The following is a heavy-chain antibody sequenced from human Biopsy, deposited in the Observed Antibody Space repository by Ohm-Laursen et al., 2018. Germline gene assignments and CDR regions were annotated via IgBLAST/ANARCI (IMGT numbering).Heavy chain of an antibody. V-gene: IGHV1-2*02. CDR1: GYAFIGSY. D-gene: IGHD3-3*01. J-gene: IGHJ6*02. Sequence: SVKVSCKASGYAFIGSYIHWVRQAPGQGLEWMGWINPDSGGTHYAQTFQGRVTMTRDTSASTAYMDLSRLTSNDTAVYYCARRTIVGPGPRMDVWGQGTTVIVSS. CDR3: ARRTIVGPGPRMDV. CDR2: INPDSGGT.